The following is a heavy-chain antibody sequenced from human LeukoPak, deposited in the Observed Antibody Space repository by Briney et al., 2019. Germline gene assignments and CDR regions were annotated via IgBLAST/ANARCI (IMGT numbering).Heavy chain of an antibody. Sequence: EESLKISCKGSGYSFTSYWIGWVRQMPGKGLEWMGIIYPGDSDTRYSPSFQGQVTISADKSISTAYLQWSSLKASDTAMYYCARLEYSSSSGKAYNWFDPWGQGTLVTVSS. CDR2: IYPGDSDT. V-gene: IGHV5-51*01. CDR1: GYSFTSYW. D-gene: IGHD6-6*01. J-gene: IGHJ5*02. CDR3: ARLEYSSSSGKAYNWFDP.